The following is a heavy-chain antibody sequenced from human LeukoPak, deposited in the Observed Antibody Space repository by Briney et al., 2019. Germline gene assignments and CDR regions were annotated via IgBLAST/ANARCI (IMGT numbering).Heavy chain of an antibody. J-gene: IGHJ4*02. CDR3: TRDWELGY. CDR1: GYSFTNYW. CDR2: IYPGDSNT. Sequence: GESLKISCRASGYSFTNYWIGWVRQMPGKGLEWMGLIYPGDSNTRYSPSFQGQVTISADKSINTAYLQWSGLRTSDTAMYYCTRDWELGYWGQGTLVTVSS. D-gene: IGHD1-26*01. V-gene: IGHV5-51*01.